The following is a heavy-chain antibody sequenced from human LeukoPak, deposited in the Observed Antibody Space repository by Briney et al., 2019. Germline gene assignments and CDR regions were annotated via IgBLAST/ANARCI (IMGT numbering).Heavy chain of an antibody. CDR1: GFTFHTYW. V-gene: IGHV3-7*01. CDR3: ARDARPPYYYHYYMDV. CDR2: VKEDGSEK. Sequence: GGSLRLSCTASGFTFHTYWMSWVRQAPGKGLEWVANVKEDGSEKYCVDSVKGRFTISRDNAKTSLYLQMNSLRAEDTAVYYCARDARPPYYYHYYMDVWGKGTTVTVSS. J-gene: IGHJ6*03.